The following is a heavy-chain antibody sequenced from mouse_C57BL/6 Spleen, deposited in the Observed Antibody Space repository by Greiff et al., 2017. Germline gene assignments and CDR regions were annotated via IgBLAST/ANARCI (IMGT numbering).Heavy chain of an antibody. Sequence: EVQLQQSGPELVKPGASVKMSCKASGYTFTDYNMHWVKQSHGKSLEWIGYINPNNGGTSYNQKFKGKATLTVNKSSSTAYMELRSLTSEDSAVYYCARGLTTVVVYWYFDVWGTGTTVTVSS. D-gene: IGHD1-1*01. CDR1: GYTFTDYN. CDR2: INPNNGGT. CDR3: ARGLTTVVVYWYFDV. J-gene: IGHJ1*03. V-gene: IGHV1-22*01.